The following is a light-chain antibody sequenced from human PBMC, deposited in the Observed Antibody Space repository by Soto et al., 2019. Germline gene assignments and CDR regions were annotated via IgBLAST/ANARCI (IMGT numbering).Light chain of an antibody. Sequence: QSVLTQSPSASASLGASVKLTCTLSSGHSSYAIAWHQQQAEKGPRYLMKLNSDGSHSKGDGIPDRFSGSSSGAERYLTISSLQSEDEADYYGQTWGTGIRVFGTGTKLTVL. CDR1: SGHSSYA. CDR3: QTWGTGIRV. CDR2: LNSDGSH. J-gene: IGLJ1*01. V-gene: IGLV4-69*01.